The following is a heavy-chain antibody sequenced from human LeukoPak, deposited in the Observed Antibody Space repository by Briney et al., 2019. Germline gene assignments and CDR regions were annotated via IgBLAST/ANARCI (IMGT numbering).Heavy chain of an antibody. J-gene: IGHJ4*02. CDR2: IYPGDSDT. D-gene: IGHD3-22*01. CDR3: ARRGYYDSSGYYNFDY. Sequence: GESLKISCKGSGYSFTNYWIAWVRQMPGKGLEWMGIIYPGDSDTRYSPSFQGQVTISADKSISTAYLQWSSLKASDTAMYYCARRGYYDSSGYYNFDYRGQGTLVTVSS. V-gene: IGHV5-51*01. CDR1: GYSFTNYW.